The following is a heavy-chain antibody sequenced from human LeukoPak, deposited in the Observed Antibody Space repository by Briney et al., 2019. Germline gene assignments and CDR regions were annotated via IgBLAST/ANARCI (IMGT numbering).Heavy chain of an antibody. J-gene: IGHJ4*02. CDR3: ARDYADYVGYFFFDY. Sequence: TGGSLRLSCAASGFTFNNYAMNWVRQAPGKGVEWVSSMSGGGETTYYADSAKRRFTISRDNSQNTLYLQMNSLRAEDTAVYYCARDYADYVGYFFFDYWGQGTLVTVSS. CDR1: GFTFNNYA. CDR2: MSGGGETT. D-gene: IGHD4-17*01. V-gene: IGHV3-23*01.